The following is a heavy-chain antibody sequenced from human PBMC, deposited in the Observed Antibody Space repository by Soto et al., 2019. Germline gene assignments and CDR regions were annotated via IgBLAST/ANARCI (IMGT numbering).Heavy chain of an antibody. CDR3: DKGVRAATRDFQH. Sequence: VQLVESGGGLVQPGGSLRLSCAASGFSFSSYWMHWVRHAPGKGLVWVSRINSDGSSATYADSVKGRFTISRDNAKNTLYLQMNSLSPEDTAVYYWDKGVRAATRDFQHWGQGTLVTVSS. CDR2: INSDGSSA. D-gene: IGHD2-2*01. V-gene: IGHV3-74*01. J-gene: IGHJ1*01. CDR1: GFSFSSYW.